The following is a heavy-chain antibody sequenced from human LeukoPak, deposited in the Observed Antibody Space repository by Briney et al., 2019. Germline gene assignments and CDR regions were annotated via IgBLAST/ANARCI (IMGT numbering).Heavy chain of an antibody. D-gene: IGHD6-19*01. V-gene: IGHV4-59*01. J-gene: IGHJ4*02. CDR1: GGSISSYY. Sequence: SETLSLTCTVSGGSISSYYWSWIRQPPGKGLEWIGYIYYSGSTNYNPSLKSRVTISVDTSKNQFSLKLSSVTAADTAVYYCASHPGYSSGWVGYWGQGTLVTVSS. CDR2: IYYSGST. CDR3: ASHPGYSSGWVGY.